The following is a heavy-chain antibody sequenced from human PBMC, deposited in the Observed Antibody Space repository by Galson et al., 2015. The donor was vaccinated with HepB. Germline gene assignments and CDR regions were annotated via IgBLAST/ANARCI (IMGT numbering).Heavy chain of an antibody. CDR3: ATDRKFYNYIWGSYRSDWFDP. D-gene: IGHD3-16*02. J-gene: IGHJ5*02. CDR1: GYTLTDFS. CDR2: FDPENGET. V-gene: IGHV1-24*01. Sequence: SVKVSCKVSGYTLTDFSMHWVRQAPGKGLEWMGGFDPENGETIYSQKFQGRVTMTEDTSTNTAYMELSRLRSGDTAVYYCATDRKFYNYIWGSYRSDWFDPWCQGTLVTVSS.